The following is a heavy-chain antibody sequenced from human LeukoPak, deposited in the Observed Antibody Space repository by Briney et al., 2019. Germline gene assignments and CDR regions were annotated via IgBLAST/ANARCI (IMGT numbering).Heavy chain of an antibody. CDR1: GGSISSYY. V-gene: IGHV4-59*01. J-gene: IGHJ6*02. CDR3: ARGSPLGITMVRGANYGMDV. Sequence: SETLSLTCTVSGGSISSYYWSWIRQPPGKGLEWIGYIYYSGSTNYNPSLKSRVTISVDTSKSQFSLKLSSVTAADTAVYYCARGSPLGITMVRGANYGMDVWGQGTTVTVSS. D-gene: IGHD3-10*01. CDR2: IYYSGST.